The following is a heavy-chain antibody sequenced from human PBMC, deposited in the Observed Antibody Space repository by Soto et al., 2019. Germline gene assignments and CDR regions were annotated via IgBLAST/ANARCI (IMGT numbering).Heavy chain of an antibody. D-gene: IGHD6-13*01. Sequence: GGSLRLSCTASGFTFSSYTMNWVRQAPGKGLEWVSVISSSGTDTYSADSVKGRFTISRDNSKNTLYLQMNSLRAEDTAVYYCAKDRFSTIAAAGGLDDWGQGTLVTVSS. J-gene: IGHJ4*02. CDR2: ISSSGTDT. CDR1: GFTFSSYT. CDR3: AKDRFSTIAAAGGLDD. V-gene: IGHV3-23*01.